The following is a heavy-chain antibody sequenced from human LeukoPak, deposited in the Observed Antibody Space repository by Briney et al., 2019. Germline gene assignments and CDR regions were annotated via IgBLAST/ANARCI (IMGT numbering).Heavy chain of an antibody. V-gene: IGHV3-33*06. J-gene: IGHJ6*03. CDR1: GFTFSSYG. Sequence: PGGSLRLSCAASGFTFSSYGMHWVRQAPGKGLEWVAVIWYDGSNKYYADSVKGRFTISRDNSKNTLYLQMNSLRAEDTAVYYCAKDISHYYMDVWGKGITVTVSS. CDR3: AKDISHYYMDV. CDR2: IWYDGSNK.